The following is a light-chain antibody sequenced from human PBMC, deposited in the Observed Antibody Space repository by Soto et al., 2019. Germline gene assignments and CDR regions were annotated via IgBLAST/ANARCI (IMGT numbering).Light chain of an antibody. CDR2: AAS. CDR1: QGIRND. Sequence: AIQMTQSPSSLSASVGDRVTITCRASQGIRNDLGWYQQKPGKAPKLLIYAASSLQSGVPSRFSGSGSGTDFTLPVSSLQPEDFATYYCLQDYNYPLTFGGGTKVEIK. V-gene: IGKV1-6*01. J-gene: IGKJ4*01. CDR3: LQDYNYPLT.